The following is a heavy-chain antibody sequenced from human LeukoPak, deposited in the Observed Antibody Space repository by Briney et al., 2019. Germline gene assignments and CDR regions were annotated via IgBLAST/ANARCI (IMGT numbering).Heavy chain of an antibody. D-gene: IGHD6-19*01. V-gene: IGHV2-5*02. Sequence: SGPTLVNPTQTLTLTCTFSGFSLSTSGMGGGWIRQPPGKALEWLGIIYWDDYNRYSPSLKSRLTITKDTSKKQVVVTMTNMDPVDTATYYCAHSRGIAVAGDSFDYWGQGTLVTVSS. CDR1: GFSLSTSGMG. CDR2: IYWDDYN. CDR3: AHSRGIAVAGDSFDY. J-gene: IGHJ4*02.